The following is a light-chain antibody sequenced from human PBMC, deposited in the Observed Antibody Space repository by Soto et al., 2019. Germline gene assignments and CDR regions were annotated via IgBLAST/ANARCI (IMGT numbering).Light chain of an antibody. V-gene: IGKV1-5*03. Sequence: DIQMSQSPSTLSASVGDRVTITCRASQSISSWLAWYQQKPGKAPKLLIYKASTLKSGVPSRFSGSGSGTEFTLTISSLQPDDFATYYCQHYNSYSEAFGQGANVDIK. CDR3: QHYNSYSEA. CDR1: QSISSW. CDR2: KAS. J-gene: IGKJ1*01.